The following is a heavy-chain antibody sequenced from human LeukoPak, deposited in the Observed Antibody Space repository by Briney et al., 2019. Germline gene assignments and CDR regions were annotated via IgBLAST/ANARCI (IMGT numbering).Heavy chain of an antibody. V-gene: IGHV1-18*01. CDR1: GYTLTSYV. CDR3: ASFSPTTATFDY. D-gene: IGHD1-26*01. Sequence: ASVKVSCKPSGYTLTSYVISWVRQAPGQGLEWMGWISGYNGNTNYAQKLQGRVTMTTDTSTSTAYMELASLRSDDTAVYYCASFSPTTATFDYWGQGTLVTVSS. J-gene: IGHJ4*02. CDR2: ISGYNGNT.